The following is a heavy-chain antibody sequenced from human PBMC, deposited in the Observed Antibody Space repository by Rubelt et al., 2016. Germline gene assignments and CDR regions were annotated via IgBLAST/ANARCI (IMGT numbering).Heavy chain of an antibody. CDR2: ISGSGGST. Sequence: VSAISGSGGSTYYADSVKGRFTISRDNSKNTLYLQMNSLRVEDTAVYYCAKDRPNYYDSSGHSSGYWYFDPWGQGTLVTVSS. D-gene: IGHD3-22*01. CDR3: AKDRPNYYDSSGHSSGYWYFDP. V-gene: IGHV3-23*01. J-gene: IGHJ5*02.